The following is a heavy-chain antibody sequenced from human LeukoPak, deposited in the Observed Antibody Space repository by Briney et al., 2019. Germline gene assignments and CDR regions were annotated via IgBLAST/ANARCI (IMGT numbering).Heavy chain of an antibody. Sequence: GGSLRLSCAASGFTFSSYSMNWVRQAPGKGLEWVSYISSSSSTIYYADSVKGRFTISRDNAKNSLYLQMNSLRAEDTAVYYCARATYYYDSSGYYSTGTGAANWYFDLWGRGTLVTVSS. CDR3: ARATYYYDSSGYYSTGTGAANWYFDL. D-gene: IGHD3-22*01. V-gene: IGHV3-48*04. CDR2: ISSSSSTI. J-gene: IGHJ2*01. CDR1: GFTFSSYS.